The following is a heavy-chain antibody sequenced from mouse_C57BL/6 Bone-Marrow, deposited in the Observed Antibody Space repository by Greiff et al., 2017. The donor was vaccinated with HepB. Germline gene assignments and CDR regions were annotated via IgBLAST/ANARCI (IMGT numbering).Heavy chain of an antibody. Sequence: LVESGPELVKPGASVKISCKASGYAFSSSWMNWVKQRPGKGLEWIGRIYPGDGDTNYNGKFKGKATLTADKSSSTAYMQLSSLTSEDSAVYFCARKGRYYGSSYGYYFDYWGQGTTLTVSS. CDR2: IYPGDGDT. V-gene: IGHV1-82*01. D-gene: IGHD1-1*01. CDR1: GYAFSSSW. J-gene: IGHJ2*01. CDR3: ARKGRYYGSSYGYYFDY.